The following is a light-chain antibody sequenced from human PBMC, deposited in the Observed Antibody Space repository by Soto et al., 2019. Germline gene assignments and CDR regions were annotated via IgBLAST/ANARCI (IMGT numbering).Light chain of an antibody. CDR3: SSYTSNTAVV. J-gene: IGLJ2*01. V-gene: IGLV2-14*01. CDR2: KVS. Sequence: QSVLTQPASVSGSPGQSITISCTGTSSDVGGYNDVSLYQQHPGKAHKLMIYKVSNRPSGVSHRFSGSNSGNTASLTSAGRPAEDADDYYCSSYTSNTAVVFGGGTKLTVL. CDR1: SSDVGGYND.